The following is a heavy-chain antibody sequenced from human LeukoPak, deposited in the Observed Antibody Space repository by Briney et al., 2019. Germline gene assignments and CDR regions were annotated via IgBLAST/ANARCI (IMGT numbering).Heavy chain of an antibody. J-gene: IGHJ4*02. Sequence: GASVKVSCKASGYTFTSYGISWVRQAPGQGLEWMGWISACNGNTNYAQKLQGRVTMTTDTSTSTAYMELRSLRSDDTAVYYCARDLELYYYGSGSYYRNDYWGQGTLVTVSS. CDR2: ISACNGNT. CDR1: GYTFTSYG. V-gene: IGHV1-18*01. D-gene: IGHD3-10*01. CDR3: ARDLELYYYGSGSYYRNDY.